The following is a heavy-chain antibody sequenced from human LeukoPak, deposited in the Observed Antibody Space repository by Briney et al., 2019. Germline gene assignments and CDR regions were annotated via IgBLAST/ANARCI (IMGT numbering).Heavy chain of an antibody. Sequence: GGSLRLPCAASGFSFKDYYFSWIRQAPGKGLEWVSFINVNGGAMYYADFVKGRFTISRDNAKSSLYLEMNSLRVEDTAVYYCARGPRILAAGSYYFDYWGQGSLVTVSS. CDR2: INVNGGAM. CDR3: ARGPRILAAGSYYFDY. D-gene: IGHD6-13*01. V-gene: IGHV3-11*01. J-gene: IGHJ4*02. CDR1: GFSFKDYY.